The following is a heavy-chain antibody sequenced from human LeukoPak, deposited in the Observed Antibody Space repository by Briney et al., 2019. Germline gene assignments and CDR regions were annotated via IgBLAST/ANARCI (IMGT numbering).Heavy chain of an antibody. CDR3: AGAGDDFWSAYHFDY. CDR2: IKQDGSEK. J-gene: IGHJ4*02. D-gene: IGHD3-3*01. V-gene: IGHV3-7*01. Sequence: GSLRLSCAASGFTFSSYWMNWVRQAPGKGLEWVANIKQDGSEKHYVDSVKGRFTISRDNAKNSVYLQMNSLGAEDTAVYYCAGAGDDFWSAYHFDYWGQGTLVTVSS. CDR1: GFTFSSYW.